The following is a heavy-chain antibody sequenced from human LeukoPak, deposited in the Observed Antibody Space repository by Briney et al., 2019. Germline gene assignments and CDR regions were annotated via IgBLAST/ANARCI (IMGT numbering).Heavy chain of an antibody. CDR1: GGTFSSYA. Sequence: GASVKVSCKASGGTFSSYAISWVRQAPGQGLEWMGGIIPIFGTANYAQKFQGRVTITADESTSTAYMELSSLRSEDTAVYYCARAEYSSGWSYRVADYWGQGTLVTVSS. V-gene: IGHV1-69*13. CDR2: IIPIFGTA. CDR3: ARAEYSSGWSYRVADY. J-gene: IGHJ4*02. D-gene: IGHD6-19*01.